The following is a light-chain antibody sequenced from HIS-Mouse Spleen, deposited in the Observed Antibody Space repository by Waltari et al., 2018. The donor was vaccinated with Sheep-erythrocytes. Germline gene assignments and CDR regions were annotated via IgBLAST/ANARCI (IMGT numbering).Light chain of an antibody. CDR3: QAWDSSTVV. CDR1: QLGDKY. CDR2: QDS. J-gene: IGLJ2*01. V-gene: IGLV3-1*01. Sequence: SYELTQPPSVSVSPGQTASITCSGDQLGDKYACLYQQTPGHSTVLVIYQDSQRPSGSPERFYGSNSGNTATLTISGTQAMDEADYCCQAWDSSTVVFGGGTKLTVL.